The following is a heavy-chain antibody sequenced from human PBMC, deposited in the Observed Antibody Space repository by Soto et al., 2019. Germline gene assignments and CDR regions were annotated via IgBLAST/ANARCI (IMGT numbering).Heavy chain of an antibody. J-gene: IGHJ6*02. CDR3: ARASQMVINPYYYPMDV. D-gene: IGHD3-22*01. V-gene: IGHV1-2*02. CDR2: ISPNTGGT. CDR1: GYTFNRYY. Sequence: ASVKVSCKASGYTFNRYYMHWVRQAPGPGLEWMGWISPNTGGTTYAQKFQGRVTMTRDTSVRTAFMELSRLGSDDTAVYYCARASQMVINPYYYPMDVWGQGTTVTVSS.